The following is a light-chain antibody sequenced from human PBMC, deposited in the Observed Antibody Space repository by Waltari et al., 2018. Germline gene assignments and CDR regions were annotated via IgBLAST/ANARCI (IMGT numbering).Light chain of an antibody. CDR3: QQYGSSPWT. V-gene: IGKV3-20*01. CDR1: QSVTSRY. Sequence: EIVLTQSPGTLSLSPGERATLSCRASQSVTSRYLARYQQKPGQTPRLLIYGASSRATAIPDRFSGSGSGTDFTLTISRLEPEDFAVYYCQQYGSSPWTFGQGTKVEIK. CDR2: GAS. J-gene: IGKJ1*01.